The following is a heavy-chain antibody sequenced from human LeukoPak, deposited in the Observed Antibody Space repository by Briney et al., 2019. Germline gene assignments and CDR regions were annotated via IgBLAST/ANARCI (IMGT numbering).Heavy chain of an antibody. J-gene: IGHJ6*03. CDR2: INPNSGDP. D-gene: IGHD2-8*01. CDR1: GYTFTDSY. V-gene: IGHV1-2*06. CDR3: ARSARHCNNGVCFTDYYIDL. Sequence: GASVKVSCKTSGYTFTDSYIHWVRQAPGQGLEWMGRINPNSGDPNYPQKFQGRVTMTRDTSISTANMEMSSLTSDDTAVYYCARSARHCNNGVCFTDYYIDLWGKGTTVIVSS.